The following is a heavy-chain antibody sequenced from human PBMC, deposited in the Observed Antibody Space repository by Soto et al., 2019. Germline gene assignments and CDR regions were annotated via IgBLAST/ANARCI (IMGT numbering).Heavy chain of an antibody. J-gene: IGHJ5*02. V-gene: IGHV4-30-4*01. CDR1: GGSISSGDYY. CDR3: ARASYGDYAGNWFDP. CDR2: IYYSGST. Sequence: SETLSLSCTVSGGSISSGDYYWSWIRQPPGKGLEWIGYIYYSGSTYYNPSLKSRVTISVDTSKNQFSLKLSSVTAADTAVYYCARASYGDYAGNWFDPWGQGTLVTVSS. D-gene: IGHD4-17*01.